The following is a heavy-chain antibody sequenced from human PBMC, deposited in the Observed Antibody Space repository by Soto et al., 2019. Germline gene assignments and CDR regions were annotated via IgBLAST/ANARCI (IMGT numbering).Heavy chain of an antibody. J-gene: IGHJ4*02. CDR3: AKDRQPDGIWTFDF. V-gene: IGHV3-33*03. CDR2: IWYDGSNK. Sequence: SLRLSCAVSGFTVSSNYMSWVRQAPGKGLEWVAVIWYDGSNKYYADSVKGRFTISRDHSQNSVFLQMSSLRDEDTAVYYCAKDRQPDGIWTFDFWGQGTLVTVSS. D-gene: IGHD3-9*01. CDR1: GFTVSSNY.